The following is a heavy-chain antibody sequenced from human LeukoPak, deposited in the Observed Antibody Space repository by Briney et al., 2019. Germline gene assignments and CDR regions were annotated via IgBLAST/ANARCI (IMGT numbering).Heavy chain of an antibody. V-gene: IGHV1-8*03. CDR3: ARGLDGTSWYRGGYYYYYMDV. D-gene: IGHD6-13*01. CDR2: MNPNSGNT. J-gene: IGHJ6*03. CDR1: GYTFTGYY. Sequence: GASVKVSCKASGYTFTGYYMHWVRQAPGQGLEWMGWMNPNSGNTGYAQKFQGRVTITRNTSISTAYMELSSLRSEDTAVYYCARGLDGTSWYRGGYYYYYMDVWGKGTTVTVSS.